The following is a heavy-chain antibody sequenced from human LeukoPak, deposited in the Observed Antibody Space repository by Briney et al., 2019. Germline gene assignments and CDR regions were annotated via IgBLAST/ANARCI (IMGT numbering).Heavy chain of an antibody. D-gene: IGHD1-26*01. V-gene: IGHV1-8*03. CDR1: GYTFNSYD. Sequence: GASVKVSCKASGYTFNSYDINWVRQATGQGLEWMGWMNLNSGNTGYAQKFQGRVAITRNTSISTAYMELSSLRSEDTAVYYCARLYSGSVDFWGQGNLVTVSS. CDR2: MNLNSGNT. CDR3: ARLYSGSVDF. J-gene: IGHJ4*02.